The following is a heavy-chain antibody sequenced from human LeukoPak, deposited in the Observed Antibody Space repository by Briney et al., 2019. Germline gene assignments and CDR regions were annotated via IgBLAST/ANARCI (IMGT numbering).Heavy chain of an antibody. CDR3: ARGKRSRHPPPPQLRYFDWSKNDAFGI. J-gene: IGHJ3*02. D-gene: IGHD3-9*01. CDR2: IYYSGST. CDR1: GASISSTTYY. Sequence: PSETLSLTCTVSGASISSTTYYWGWIRQPPRKGLEWIASIYYSGSTYYNPSLKSRVTISVDTSKNQFSLKLSSVTAADTAVYYCARGKRSRHPPPPQLRYFDWSKNDAFGIWGQGTMVTVSS. V-gene: IGHV4-39*07.